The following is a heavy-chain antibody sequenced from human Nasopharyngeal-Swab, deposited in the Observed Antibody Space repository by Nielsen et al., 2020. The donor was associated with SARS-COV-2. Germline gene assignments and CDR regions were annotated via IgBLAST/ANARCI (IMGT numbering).Heavy chain of an antibody. V-gene: IGHV3-23*01. CDR3: ARLAVLDQLRATLFDY. CDR2: ISGSGGST. J-gene: IGHJ4*02. Sequence: GESLKISCAASGFTFSSYAMSWVRQAPGKGLEWVSAISGSGGSTYYADSVKGRFTISRDNSKNTLYLQMNSLRAEDTAVYYCARLAVLDQLRATLFDYWGQGTLVTVSS. D-gene: IGHD2-2*01. CDR1: GFTFSSYA.